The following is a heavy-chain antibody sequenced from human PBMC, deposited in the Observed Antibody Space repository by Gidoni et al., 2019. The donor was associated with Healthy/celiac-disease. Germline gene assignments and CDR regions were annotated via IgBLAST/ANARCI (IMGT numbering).Heavy chain of an antibody. D-gene: IGHD5-12*01. Sequence: EVQLVESGGGLVQPGRSLRLSCTASGFTFGAYAMSWFCQAPGKGMEWVGFIRSKAYGGTTEYAASGKGRFTISRDDSKSIAYLQMNSLKTEDTAVYYCTRARAKTPHKSRWLQVSADYWGQGTLVTVSS. CDR1: GFTFGAYA. CDR2: IRSKAYGGTT. V-gene: IGHV3-49*03. CDR3: TRARAKTPHKSRWLQVSADY. J-gene: IGHJ4*02.